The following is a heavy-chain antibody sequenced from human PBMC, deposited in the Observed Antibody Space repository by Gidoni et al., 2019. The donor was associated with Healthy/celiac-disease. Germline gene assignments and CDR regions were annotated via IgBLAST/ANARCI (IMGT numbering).Heavy chain of an antibody. CDR3: ASSYYDILTGYSGTFDY. J-gene: IGHJ4*02. CDR1: GFTFSSYA. D-gene: IGHD3-9*01. CDR2: ISYDGSNK. V-gene: IGHV3-30*04. Sequence: QVQLVESGGGVVQPGRSLRLSCAASGFTFSSYAMHWVRQAPGKGLGWVAFISYDGSNKYYADSVKGRFTISRDNSKNTLYLQMNSLRAEDTAVYYCASSYYDILTGYSGTFDYWGQGTLVTVSS.